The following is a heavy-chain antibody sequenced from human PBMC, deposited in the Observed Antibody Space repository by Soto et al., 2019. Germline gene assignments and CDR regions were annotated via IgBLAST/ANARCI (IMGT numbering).Heavy chain of an antibody. CDR1: GGTFSSYA. Sequence: QVQLVQSGAEVKKPGSSVKVSCKASGGTFSSYAISWVRQAPGQGLEWMGGIIPIFGTANYAQKFQGRVTITADKSTSTAYMELSSLRSXXXXXXYCARAVAEDSDVWGQGTTVTVSS. J-gene: IGHJ6*02. D-gene: IGHD6-19*01. V-gene: IGHV1-69*06. CDR3: ARAVAEDSDV. CDR2: IIPIFGTA.